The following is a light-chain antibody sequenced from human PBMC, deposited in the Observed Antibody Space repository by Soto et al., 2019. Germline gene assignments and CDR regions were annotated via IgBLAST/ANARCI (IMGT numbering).Light chain of an antibody. V-gene: IGKV1-16*01. Sequence: DIQMTQSPSSLSASVGDRVTITCRASQGISTYLGWYQQKPGKVPKSLIYSASSFQSGVPSRFSAGGSGTEFTLTISDMQPDDFATYYCQQYYRYPWMFGQGTKVEIK. J-gene: IGKJ1*01. CDR2: SAS. CDR1: QGISTY. CDR3: QQYYRYPWM.